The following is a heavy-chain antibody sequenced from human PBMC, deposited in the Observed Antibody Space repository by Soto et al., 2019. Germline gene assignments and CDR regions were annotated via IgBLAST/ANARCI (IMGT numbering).Heavy chain of an antibody. CDR1: GGSFSGYY. V-gene: IGHV4-34*01. CDR3: ARILWRGGGSADFDY. CDR2: INHSGST. Sequence: SETLSLTCAVYGGSFSGYYWSWIRQPPGKGLEWIGEINHSGSTNYNPSLKSRVTISVDTSKNQFSLKLSSVTAADTAVYYCARILWRGGGSADFDYWGQGTLVTVSS. D-gene: IGHD2-15*01. J-gene: IGHJ4*02.